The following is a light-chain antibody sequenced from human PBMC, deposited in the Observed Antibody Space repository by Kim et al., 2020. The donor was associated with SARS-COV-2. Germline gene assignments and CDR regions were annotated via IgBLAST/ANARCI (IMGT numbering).Light chain of an antibody. CDR2: QDT. CDR1: KLGNKY. J-gene: IGLJ1*01. CDR3: QAWDSSTENV. Sequence: SPGQTASITCSADKLGNKYVCWYQQRPGQSPVLVIYQDTKRPSGIPERFSGSNSGNTATLTISGTQAMDEADYYCQAWDSSTENVFGTGTKVTVL. V-gene: IGLV3-1*01.